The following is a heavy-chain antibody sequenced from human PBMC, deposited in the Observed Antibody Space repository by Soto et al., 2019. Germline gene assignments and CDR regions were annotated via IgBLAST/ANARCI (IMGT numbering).Heavy chain of an antibody. D-gene: IGHD1-26*01. Sequence: HVQLVESGGGVVQPGRSLRLSCAASGFTFSSYAMHWVRQAPGKGLEWVAVISYDGSNKYYADSVKGRFTISRDNSKNTLYLQMNSLRAEDTAVYYCARERSYYFDYWGQGTLVTVSS. CDR2: ISYDGSNK. V-gene: IGHV3-30-3*01. CDR1: GFTFSSYA. J-gene: IGHJ4*02. CDR3: ARERSYYFDY.